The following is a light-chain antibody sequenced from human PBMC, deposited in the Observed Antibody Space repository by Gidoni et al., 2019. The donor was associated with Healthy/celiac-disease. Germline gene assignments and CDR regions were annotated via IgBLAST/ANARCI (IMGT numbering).Light chain of an antibody. CDR2: GAS. CDR1: QSVSSN. CDR3: QQYNNWWT. Sequence: EIVLTPSPATLSVSPGERSTLSCRASQSVSSNLAWYQQKPGQAHRLLIYGASTRATGIPARCSGSGSGTEFNLTISSLQSEDFAVYYGQQYNNWWTFGQGTKVEIK. J-gene: IGKJ1*01. V-gene: IGKV3-15*01.